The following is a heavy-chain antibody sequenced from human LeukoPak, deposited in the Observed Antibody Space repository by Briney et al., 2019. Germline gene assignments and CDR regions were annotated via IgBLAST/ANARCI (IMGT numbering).Heavy chain of an antibody. V-gene: IGHV3-7*01. CDR3: ARDSGDYYDSSGYYYFDY. CDR2: IKQDGNEK. Sequence: GGSLRLSCAASGFRFNTFWMSWVRQAPGKGLEWVANIKQDGNEKYYADSVKGRFTISRDNAKNSLYLQMNSLRAEDTAVYYCARDSGDYYDSSGYYYFDYWGQGTLVTVSS. J-gene: IGHJ4*02. D-gene: IGHD3-22*01. CDR1: GFRFNTFW.